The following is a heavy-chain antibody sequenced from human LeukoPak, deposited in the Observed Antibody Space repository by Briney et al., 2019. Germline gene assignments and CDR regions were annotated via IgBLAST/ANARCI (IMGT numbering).Heavy chain of an antibody. J-gene: IGHJ4*02. CDR3: ARSEYSGYSPLDY. Sequence: GGSLRLSCVASGFTFISYAMHWVRQAPGKGLEWVAVISYDGSNKYYADSVKGRLTISRDNSKNTLYLQMNSLRAEDTAVYYCARSEYSGYSPLDYWGQGTLVTVSS. V-gene: IGHV3-30*04. CDR1: GFTFISYA. D-gene: IGHD5-12*01. CDR2: ISYDGSNK.